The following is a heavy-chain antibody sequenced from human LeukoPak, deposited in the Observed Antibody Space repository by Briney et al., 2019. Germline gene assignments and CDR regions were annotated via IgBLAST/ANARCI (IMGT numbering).Heavy chain of an antibody. V-gene: IGHV3-23*01. Sequence: GGSLRLSCAASGFTFSSYAMSWVRQAPGKGLEWVSAISGSGGSTYYADSVKGRFTISRDNSKNTLYLQMNSLRAEDTAVYYCAKDPLNYYDSSGYYPGETFDIWGQGTMVTVSS. CDR3: AKDPLNYYDSSGYYPGETFDI. CDR2: ISGSGGST. D-gene: IGHD3-22*01. CDR1: GFTFSSYA. J-gene: IGHJ3*02.